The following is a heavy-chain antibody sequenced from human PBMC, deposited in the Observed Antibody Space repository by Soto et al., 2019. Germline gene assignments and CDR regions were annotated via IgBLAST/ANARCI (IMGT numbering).Heavy chain of an antibody. J-gene: IGHJ4*02. CDR3: AKARGSRTPAPGTY. CDR2: ISGSGGST. V-gene: IGHV3-23*01. Sequence: PGGSLRLSCAASGFTFSSYAMSWVRQAPGKGLEWVSAISGSGGSTYYADSVKGRFTISRDNSKNTLSLQMNSLRAEDTAVYYCAKARGSRTPAPGTYWGQGILVTVSS. D-gene: IGHD2-2*01. CDR1: GFTFSSYA.